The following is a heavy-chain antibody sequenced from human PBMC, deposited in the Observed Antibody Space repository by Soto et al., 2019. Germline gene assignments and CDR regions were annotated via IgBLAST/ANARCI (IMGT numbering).Heavy chain of an antibody. V-gene: IGHV4-34*01. CDR3: ARDLQQLVDYYYYGMDV. D-gene: IGHD6-13*01. CDR2: INHSGST. CDR1: GGSFSGYY. Sequence: PSETLSLTCAVYGGSFSGYYWSWIRQPPGKGLEWIGEINHSGSTNYNPSLKSRVTISVDTSKNQFSLKLSSVTAADTAVYYCARDLQQLVDYYYYGMDVWGQGTTVTVSS. J-gene: IGHJ6*02.